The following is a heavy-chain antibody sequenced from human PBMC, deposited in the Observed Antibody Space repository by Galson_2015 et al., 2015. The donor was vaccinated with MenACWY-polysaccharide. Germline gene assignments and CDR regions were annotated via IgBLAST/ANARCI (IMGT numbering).Heavy chain of an antibody. J-gene: IGHJ4*02. CDR1: GYTFTSYD. D-gene: IGHD3-10*01. CDR3: ARGLPLWYGESRTTDY. CDR2: MNPNSGNT. Sequence: QSGAEVKKPGVSVKVSCKASGYTFTSYDINWVRQATGQGLEWMGWMNPNSGNTGYAQKFQGRVTMTRNTSISTAYMELSSLRSEDTAVYYCARGLPLWYGESRTTDYWGQGTLVTVSS. V-gene: IGHV1-8*01.